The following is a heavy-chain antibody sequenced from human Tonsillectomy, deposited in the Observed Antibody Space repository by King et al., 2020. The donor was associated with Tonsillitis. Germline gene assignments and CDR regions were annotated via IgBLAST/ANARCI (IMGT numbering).Heavy chain of an antibody. CDR2: IYSGGST. CDR1: GFTVSSNY. Sequence: QLVESGGGLIQPGGSLRLSCAASGFTVSSNYMSWVRQAPGQGLEWVSVIYSGGSTYYADSMKGRFTISRDNSKNTLYLQMNSLRADDTAVYYCASAIRAVAGLSFDYWGQGTLVTVSS. J-gene: IGHJ4*02. D-gene: IGHD6-19*01. CDR3: ASAIRAVAGLSFDY. V-gene: IGHV3-53*01.